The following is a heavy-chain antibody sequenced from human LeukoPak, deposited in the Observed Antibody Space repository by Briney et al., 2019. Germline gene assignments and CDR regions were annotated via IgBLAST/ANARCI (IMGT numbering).Heavy chain of an antibody. J-gene: IGHJ4*02. CDR3: ATPSGPYSSSWLYFGY. Sequence: PGGSLRLSCAASGFTFSSYAMSWVRQAAGKGLEWVSGFSGSGGSTYYADSVKGRFTISRDNSKNTLHLQMNSLRAEDTAVYYCATPSGPYSSSWLYFGYWGQGTLVTVSS. D-gene: IGHD6-13*01. V-gene: IGHV3-23*01. CDR1: GFTFSSYA. CDR2: FSGSGGST.